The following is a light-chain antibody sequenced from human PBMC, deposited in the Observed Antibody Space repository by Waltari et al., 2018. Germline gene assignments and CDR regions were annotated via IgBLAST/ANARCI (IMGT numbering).Light chain of an antibody. Sequence: DIQMTQSPSSLSASVGDTVTITCQANHDISDYLNWYQQKPGKAPKFLIYDASTLQSGVPSRFSGRGSGTDFTLTISSLQPEDFATYYCQQANTFPLTFGGGTKVEMK. CDR1: HDISDY. J-gene: IGKJ4*01. V-gene: IGKV1-12*01. CDR3: QQANTFPLT. CDR2: DAS.